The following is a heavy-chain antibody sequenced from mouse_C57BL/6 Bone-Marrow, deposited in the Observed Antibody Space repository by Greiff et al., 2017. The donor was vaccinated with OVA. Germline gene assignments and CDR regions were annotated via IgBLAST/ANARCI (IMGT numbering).Heavy chain of an antibody. V-gene: IGHV5-4*03. CDR3: ARFTTVVATDLFDY. D-gene: IGHD1-1*01. CDR1: GFTFSSYA. J-gene: IGHJ2*01. Sequence: EVKLMESGGGLVKPGGSLKLSCAASGFTFSSYAMSWVRQTPEKRLEWVATISDGGSYTYYPDNVKGRFTISRDNAKNNLYLQMSHLKSEDTAIYYCARFTTVVATDLFDYWGQGTTLTVSS. CDR2: ISDGGSYT.